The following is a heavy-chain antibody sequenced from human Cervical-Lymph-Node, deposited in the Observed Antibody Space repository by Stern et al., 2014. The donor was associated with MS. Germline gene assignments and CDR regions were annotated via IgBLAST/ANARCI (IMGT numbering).Heavy chain of an antibody. V-gene: IGHV4-61*02. D-gene: IGHD3-22*01. Sequence: QVQLQESGPGLVKPSQTLSLTCTVSGGSIASSSYYWIWIRQPAGKGLEWVGRIFTSGIPNYNPSLQSRVTMSVVTSKNQFSLRLSSVTAADTAVYYCAREDYDGSGHPYYYGLDVWGQGTTVTVSS. CDR3: AREDYDGSGHPYYYGLDV. CDR1: GGSIASSSYY. J-gene: IGHJ6*02. CDR2: IFTSGIP.